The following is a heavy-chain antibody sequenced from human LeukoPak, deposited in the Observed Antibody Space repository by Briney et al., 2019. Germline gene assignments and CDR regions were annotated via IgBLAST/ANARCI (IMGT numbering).Heavy chain of an antibody. Sequence: GGSLRLSCAASGFTFSTYRMHWVRQAPGKGLVWVSLISSDGTTTNYADSVKGRFTISRDNAKNTLYLQTNSLRAEDSAVYYCTRDFNGLGYWGQGTLVTVSS. J-gene: IGHJ4*02. CDR3: TRDFNGLGY. V-gene: IGHV3-74*01. CDR2: ISSDGTTT. CDR1: GFTFSTYR. D-gene: IGHD2-8*01.